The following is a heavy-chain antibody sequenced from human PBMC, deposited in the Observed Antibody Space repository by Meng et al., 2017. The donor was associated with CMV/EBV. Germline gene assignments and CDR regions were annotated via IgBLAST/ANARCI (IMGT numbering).Heavy chain of an antibody. Sequence: QVDLVESGGGVVQPGRSLRLSCAASGFTFSSYAMHWVRQAPGKGLEWVAVISYDGSNKYYADSVKGRFTISRDNSKNTLYLQMNSLRAEDTAVYYCARGDYFDYWGQGTLVTVSS. CDR1: GFTFSSYA. J-gene: IGHJ4*02. CDR3: ARGDYFDY. CDR2: ISYDGSNK. V-gene: IGHV3-30-3*01.